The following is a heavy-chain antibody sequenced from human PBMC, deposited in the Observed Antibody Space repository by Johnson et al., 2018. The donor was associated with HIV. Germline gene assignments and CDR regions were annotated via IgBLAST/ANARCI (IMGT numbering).Heavy chain of an antibody. Sequence: VKLVESGGGLVQPGGSLRLSCAASGFTFSSYAMSWVRQAPGKALEWVSAISGGDDSTYYADSVKGRFSISRYNSKNTLYVQMNSLRAEDTAVYYCAKGPRADAFDIWGQGTMVTVSS. J-gene: IGHJ3*02. CDR2: ISGGDDST. V-gene: IGHV3-23*04. CDR3: AKGPRADAFDI. CDR1: GFTFSSYA.